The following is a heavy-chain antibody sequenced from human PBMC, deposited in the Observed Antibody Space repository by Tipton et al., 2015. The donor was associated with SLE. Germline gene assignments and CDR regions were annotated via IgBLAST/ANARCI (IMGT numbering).Heavy chain of an antibody. CDR1: GGSISSTSWY. V-gene: IGHV4-39*01. Sequence: GLVKPSETLSLTCTVSGGSISSTSWYWGWIRQPPGKGLDWIGSIYYSGRTYYNPSLKSRVTISVDSSKNQFSLTLTSVTAADTAIYFCARHDVSVTGTKGFDYWGQGNPVTVSS. CDR2: IYYSGRT. J-gene: IGHJ4*02. CDR3: ARHDVSVTGTKGFDY. D-gene: IGHD1-1*01.